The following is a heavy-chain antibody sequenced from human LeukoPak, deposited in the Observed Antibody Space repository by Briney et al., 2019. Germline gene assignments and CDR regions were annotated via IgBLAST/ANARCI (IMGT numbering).Heavy chain of an antibody. V-gene: IGHV1-69*04. CDR3: ARPYYYDSSGYTGGYYYYYYGMDV. CDR1: GGTFSSYA. CDR2: IIPILGIA. J-gene: IGHJ6*02. D-gene: IGHD3-22*01. Sequence: ASVKVSCKASGGTFSSYAISWVRQAPGQGLEWMGRIIPILGIANYAQKFQGRVTITADKSTGTAYMELSSLRSEDTAVYYCARPYYYDSSGYTGGYYYYYYGMDVWGQGTTVTVSS.